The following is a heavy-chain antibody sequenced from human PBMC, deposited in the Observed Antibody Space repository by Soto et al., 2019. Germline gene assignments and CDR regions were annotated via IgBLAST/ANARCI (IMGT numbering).Heavy chain of an antibody. D-gene: IGHD4-4*01. J-gene: IGHJ6*01. V-gene: IGHV1-69*18. CDR1: GGTFSSYA. Sequence: QVQLVQSGAEVKKPGSSVTVSCKASGGTFSSYAISWVRQAPGQGLEWMGRIIPFIGTANNAQKFQGRVTITADESTSTAYMELTSVRSEDKAVYYCARVVMTTVPASDYYGMDVWGQGTTITVSS. CDR2: IIPFIGTA. CDR3: ARVVMTTVPASDYYGMDV.